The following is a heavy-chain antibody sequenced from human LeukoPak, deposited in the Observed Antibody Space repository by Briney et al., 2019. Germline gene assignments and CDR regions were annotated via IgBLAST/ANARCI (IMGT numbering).Heavy chain of an antibody. CDR2: ISGSGGST. V-gene: IGHV3-23*01. CDR3: AKDVTGSSAHWDAFDI. D-gene: IGHD6-25*01. CDR1: GFTFSSYA. J-gene: IGHJ3*02. Sequence: TGGSLRLSCAASGFTFSSYAMSWVRQAPGKGLEWVSAISGSGGSTYYADSVKGRFTISRDNSKNTLYLQMNSLRAEDTAVYYCAKDVTGSSAHWDAFDIWGQGTMVTVSS.